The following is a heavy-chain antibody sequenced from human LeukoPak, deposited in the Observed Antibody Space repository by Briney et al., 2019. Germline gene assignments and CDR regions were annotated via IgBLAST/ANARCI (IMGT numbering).Heavy chain of an antibody. CDR3: TRDQDAGYALGH. V-gene: IGHV3-11*01. CDR1: GFTVSSNY. Sequence: GGSLRLSCAASGFTVSSNYMSWVRQAPGKGLEWVAYMTSYGSGKYSDSVKGRFTISRDAASKSLYLQMNSLRVEDTAVYYCTRDQDAGYALGHWGQGTLVTVTS. J-gene: IGHJ4*02. D-gene: IGHD5-18*01. CDR2: MTSYGSG.